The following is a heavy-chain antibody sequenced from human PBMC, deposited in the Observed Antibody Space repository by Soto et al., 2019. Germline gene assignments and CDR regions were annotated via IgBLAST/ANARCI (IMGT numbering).Heavy chain of an antibody. D-gene: IGHD4-4*01. CDR1: GCTFSRYA. CDR2: ISYDGSNK. V-gene: IGHV3-30-3*01. CDR3: ARDQYDY. Sequence: QVQLVESGGGVVQPGRTLRLSCAASGCTFSRYAMHWVHQAPGKGLEWVAVISYDGSNKYYADSVKGRFTISRDNSKNTLYLQMNSLRAEDTAVYYCARDQYDYWGQGTLVTVSS. J-gene: IGHJ4*02.